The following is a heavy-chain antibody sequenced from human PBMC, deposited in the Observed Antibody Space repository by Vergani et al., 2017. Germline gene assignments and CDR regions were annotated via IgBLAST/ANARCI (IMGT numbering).Heavy chain of an antibody. CDR2: INPIGGST. V-gene: IGHV1-46*01. CDR3: AIEPYYGSAEHGS. CDR1: GYTFTSYY. D-gene: IGHD3-10*01. J-gene: IGHJ5*02. Sequence: QVQLVQSGAEVKKPGASVKVSCKASGYTFTSYYMHWVRQAPGQGLEWMGIINPIGGSTSYAQKFQGRVTMTRDTSTSTVYMELSSLSSEDTAVYYCAIEPYYGSAEHGSWGQGTLVTVSS.